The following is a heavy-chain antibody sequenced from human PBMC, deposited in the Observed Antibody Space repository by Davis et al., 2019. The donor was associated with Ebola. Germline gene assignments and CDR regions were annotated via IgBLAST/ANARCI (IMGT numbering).Heavy chain of an antibody. Sequence: PSETLSLTSTVSGDSISSSIYYWAWIRQPPGKGLEFIGSIYYSGTTYYNPSLKSRVTISVDTSKNQFSLKLSTVTAADTSVYYCARGPIYSSSWGVWGKGTTVAVSS. D-gene: IGHD6-13*01. J-gene: IGHJ6*04. CDR3: ARGPIYSSSWGV. CDR1: GDSISSSIYY. CDR2: IYYSGTT. V-gene: IGHV4-39*07.